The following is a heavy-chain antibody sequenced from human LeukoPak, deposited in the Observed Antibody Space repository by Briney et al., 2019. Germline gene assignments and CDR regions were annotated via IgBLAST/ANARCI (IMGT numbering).Heavy chain of an antibody. D-gene: IGHD2-2*02. CDR3: AKGYCSSTSCYRAYYYCGMDV. V-gene: IGHV3-23*01. CDR1: GFTFSSYA. Sequence: GGSLRLSCAASGFTFSSYAMSWVRQAPGKGLEWVSAISGSGGSTYYADSVKGRFTISRDNSKNTLYLQMNSLRAEDTAVYYCAKGYCSSTSCYRAYYYCGMDVWGQGTTVTVSS. J-gene: IGHJ6*02. CDR2: ISGSGGST.